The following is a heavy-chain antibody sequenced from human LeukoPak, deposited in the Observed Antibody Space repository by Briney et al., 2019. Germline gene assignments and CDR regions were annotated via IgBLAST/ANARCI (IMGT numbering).Heavy chain of an antibody. J-gene: IGHJ4*02. CDR1: GFTFSSYA. D-gene: IGHD6-6*01. V-gene: IGHV3-23*01. CDR3: AKDRLIAARPACFDY. CDR2: ISGSGGST. Sequence: GGSLRRSCAASGFTFSSYAMSWVRQAPGKGLEWVSAISGSGGSTYYADSVKGRFTISRDNSKNTLYLQMNSLRAEDTAVYYCAKDRLIAARPACFDYWGQGTLVTVSS.